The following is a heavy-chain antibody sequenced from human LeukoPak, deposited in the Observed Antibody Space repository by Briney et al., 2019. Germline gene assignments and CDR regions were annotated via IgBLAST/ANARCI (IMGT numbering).Heavy chain of an antibody. CDR3: AKVVRYCSSTSCSAFDY. V-gene: IGHV3-48*03. J-gene: IGHJ4*02. CDR2: ISSSGSTI. D-gene: IGHD2-2*01. Sequence: PGGSLRLSCAASGFTFSSYEMNWVRQAPGKGLEWVSYISSSGSTIYYADSVKGRFTISRGNSKNTLYLQMNSLRAEDTAVYYCAKVVRYCSSTSCSAFDYWGQGTLVTVSS. CDR1: GFTFSSYE.